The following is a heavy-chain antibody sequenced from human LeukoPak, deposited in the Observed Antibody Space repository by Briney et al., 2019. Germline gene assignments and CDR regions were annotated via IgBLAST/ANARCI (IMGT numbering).Heavy chain of an antibody. J-gene: IGHJ4*02. V-gene: IGHV4-39*01. CDR3: ARLAYCSSTSCYPNY. Sequence: SETLALTCAVSGASISSGTYYWGWIRQPPGKGLEWIASIHYSGSTDYNPSLKGRVTISIDTSKNQFSLKLRFVTAADTAVYYCARLAYCSSTSCYPNYWGQGALVTVSS. D-gene: IGHD2-2*01. CDR1: GASISSGTYY. CDR2: IHYSGST.